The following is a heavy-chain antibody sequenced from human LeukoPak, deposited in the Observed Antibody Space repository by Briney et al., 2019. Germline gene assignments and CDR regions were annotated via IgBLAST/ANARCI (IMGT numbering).Heavy chain of an antibody. CDR2: ISSSSSTI. V-gene: IGHV3-48*04. J-gene: IGHJ4*02. CDR3: AKAANYDILTGYQYYFDS. Sequence: QPGGSLRLSCAASGFTFSSYSMNWVRQAPGKGLEWVSYISSSSSTIYYADSVKGRFTISRDNAKNSLYLQMNSLRVEDTALYYCAKAANYDILTGYQYYFDSWGRGTLVTVSS. CDR1: GFTFSSYS. D-gene: IGHD3-9*01.